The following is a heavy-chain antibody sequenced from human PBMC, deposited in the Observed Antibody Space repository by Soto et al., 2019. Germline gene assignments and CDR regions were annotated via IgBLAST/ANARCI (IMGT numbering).Heavy chain of an antibody. Sequence: RLSCAASGFNVGAFAVNWVRQAPGKGLEWVSGISVSDASIYYADSVRGRFSISRDASENILYLQMNSLRVDDTALYYCTRETVAGITGLDYWGPGTLVTVSS. V-gene: IGHV3-23*01. CDR1: GFNVGAFA. CDR2: ISVSDASI. CDR3: TRETVAGITGLDY. J-gene: IGHJ4*02. D-gene: IGHD1-20*01.